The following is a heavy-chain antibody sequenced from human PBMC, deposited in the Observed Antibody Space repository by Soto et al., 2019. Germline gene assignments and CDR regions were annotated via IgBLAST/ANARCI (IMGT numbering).Heavy chain of an antibody. D-gene: IGHD3-10*01. CDR2: IYHSGNT. V-gene: IGHV4-4*02. J-gene: IGHJ4*02. CDR1: GGSISSSNW. CDR3: ARRWGEGRVDY. Sequence: QVKLQESGPGLVKPSXTLSLTCAVSGGSISSSNWWSWVRQPPGKGLEWIGEIYHSGNTNYNPSLKSRVTMAVDKSRNQFSLKLSSVTAADTAVYYCARRWGEGRVDYWGQGTLVTVSS.